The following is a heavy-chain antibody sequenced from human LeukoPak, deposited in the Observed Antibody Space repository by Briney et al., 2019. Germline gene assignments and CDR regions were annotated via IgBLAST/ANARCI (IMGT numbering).Heavy chain of an antibody. CDR2: IYTSGST. CDR3: ARSVRVYYDSSGYYYDY. J-gene: IGHJ4*02. D-gene: IGHD3-22*01. V-gene: IGHV4-4*07. Sequence: SETLSLTCTVSGGSISSYYWSWIRQPAGKGLEWIGRIYTSGSTNYNPSLKSRVTMSVDTSKNQFSLKLSSVTAADTAVYYCARSVRVYYDSSGYYYDYWGQGTLVTVSS. CDR1: GGSISSYY.